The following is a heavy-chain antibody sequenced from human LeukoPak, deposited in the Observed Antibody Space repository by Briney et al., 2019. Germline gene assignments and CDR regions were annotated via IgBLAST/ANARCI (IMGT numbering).Heavy chain of an antibody. D-gene: IGHD3-10*01. CDR3: ARVSAYYGSVSYDDAFDI. V-gene: IGHV6-1*01. Sequence: SQTLSLTCAISGDSFSSNSAAWNWIRQSPSRGLHCLGRTYYRSKWYNDYAVSVKSRITNNPDTSKTQFLLQLNSVTPEETAVYYCARVSAYYGSVSYDDAFDIWGQATMVTVYS. CDR2: TYYRSKWYN. J-gene: IGHJ3*02. CDR1: GDSFSSNSAA.